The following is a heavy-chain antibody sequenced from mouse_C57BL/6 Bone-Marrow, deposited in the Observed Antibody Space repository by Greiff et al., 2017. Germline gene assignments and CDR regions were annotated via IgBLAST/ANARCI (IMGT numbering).Heavy chain of an antibody. CDR1: GFNIKDDY. Sequence: VQLKESGAELVRPGASVKLSCTASGFNIKDDYMHWVKRRPEQGLEWIGWIDPENGDTEYASKFQGKATITADTSSNTAYLQLSSLTSEDTAVYYCTTEGAAQALYYFDYWGQGTTLTVSS. CDR2: IDPENGDT. V-gene: IGHV14-4*01. J-gene: IGHJ2*01. CDR3: TTEGAAQALYYFDY. D-gene: IGHD3-2*02.